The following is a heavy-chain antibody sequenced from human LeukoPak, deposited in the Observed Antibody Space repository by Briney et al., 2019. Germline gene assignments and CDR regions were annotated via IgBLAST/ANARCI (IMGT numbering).Heavy chain of an antibody. D-gene: IGHD1-1*01. J-gene: IGHJ4*02. CDR1: GFTVSSNY. CDR2: IYSGGST. CDR3: ARGGTTAVDFDY. V-gene: IGHV3-53*01. Sequence: GGSLRLSCAASGFTVSSNYMSWVRQAPGKGLEWVSVIYSGGSTYYADSVKGRFTTSRDNSKNTLYLQMNNLRAEDTAMYYCARGGTTAVDFDYWGQGTLVTVSS.